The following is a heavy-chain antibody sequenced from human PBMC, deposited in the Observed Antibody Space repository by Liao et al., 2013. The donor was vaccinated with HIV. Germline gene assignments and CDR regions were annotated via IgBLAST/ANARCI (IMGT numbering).Heavy chain of an antibody. CDR1: GGSISSYY. J-gene: IGHJ4*02. CDR3: ARDLRYCSSTSCSYYFDY. D-gene: IGHD2-2*01. CDR2: IYTSGST. Sequence: QVQLQESGPGLVKPSETLSLTCTVSGGSISSYYWSWIRQPAGKGLEWIGRIYTSGSTNYNPSLKSRVTMSVDTSKNQFSLKLSSVTAADTAVYYCARDLRYCSSTSCSYYFDYWGQGTLVTVSS. V-gene: IGHV4-4*07.